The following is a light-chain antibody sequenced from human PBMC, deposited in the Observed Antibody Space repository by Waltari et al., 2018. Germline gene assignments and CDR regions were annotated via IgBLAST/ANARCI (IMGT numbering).Light chain of an antibody. CDR2: STN. J-gene: IGLJ3*02. V-gene: IGLV8-61*01. Sequence: QTVVTQEPSLSVSPGGTVTLTCGLSSGSVSTSYSPSWYQQTPGQAPRPLIYSTNTRSSGVPDRFSGSILGNKAALTITGAQADDECDYHCVLYMGGGIMFGGGTKLTVL. CDR3: VLYMGGGIM. CDR1: SGSVSTSYS.